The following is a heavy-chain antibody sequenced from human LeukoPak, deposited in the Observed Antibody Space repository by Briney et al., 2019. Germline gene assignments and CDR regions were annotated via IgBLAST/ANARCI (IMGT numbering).Heavy chain of an antibody. V-gene: IGHV4-34*01. CDR3: ARDGHDLISGSYSPGYYYYYYGMDV. D-gene: IGHD1-26*01. CDR2: INHSGST. CDR1: GGSFSGYY. Sequence: SETLSLTCAVYGGSFSGYYWSWIRQPPGKGLEWIGEINHSGSTYYNPSLKSRVTISVDTSKNQFSLKLSSVTAADTAVYYCARDGHDLISGSYSPGYYYYYYGMDVWGQGTTVTVSS. J-gene: IGHJ6*02.